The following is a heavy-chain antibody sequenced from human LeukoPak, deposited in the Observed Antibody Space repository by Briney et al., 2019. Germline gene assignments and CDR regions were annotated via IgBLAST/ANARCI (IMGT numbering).Heavy chain of an antibody. D-gene: IGHD6-13*01. V-gene: IGHV1-2*02. Sequence: ASVKVSCKASGYTFTGYYMHWERQAPGQGLEWMGWINPNSGGTNYAQKFQGRVTMTRDTSISTAYMELSRLRSDDTAVYYCARDRSSSWSQGRFDPWGQGTLVTVSS. CDR2: INPNSGGT. J-gene: IGHJ5*02. CDR1: GYTFTGYY. CDR3: ARDRSSSWSQGRFDP.